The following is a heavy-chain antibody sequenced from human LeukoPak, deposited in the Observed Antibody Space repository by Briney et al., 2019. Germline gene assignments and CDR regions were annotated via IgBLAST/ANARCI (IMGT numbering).Heavy chain of an antibody. CDR3: ARQFVEEGRSGYYGFDY. CDR2: IYTSGST. V-gene: IGHV4-4*07. Sequence: SETLSLTCTVSGGSISSYYWSWIRQPAGKGLEWIGRIYTSGSTNYNPSLKSRVTMSVDTSKKQFSLKLNSVTAADTAVYYCARQFVEEGRSGYYGFDYWGQGTLVTVSS. CDR1: GGSISSYY. D-gene: IGHD3-22*01. J-gene: IGHJ4*02.